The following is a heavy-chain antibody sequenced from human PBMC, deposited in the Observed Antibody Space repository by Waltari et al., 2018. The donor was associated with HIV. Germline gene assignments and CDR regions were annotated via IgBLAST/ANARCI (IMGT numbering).Heavy chain of an antibody. Sequence: QVQLQESGPGLAKPSETLSLSCTVPGGSISSYYWRWIRQPPGKGLEWIGYIYYSGLTNYNPSLNSRVTISVDTSKNQFSLKLSSVTAADTAVYYCARDLGESSSWFGGVIGHWGQGILVTVSS. CDR1: GGSISSYY. CDR2: IYYSGLT. D-gene: IGHD6-13*01. V-gene: IGHV4-59*01. J-gene: IGHJ4*02. CDR3: ARDLGESSSWFGGVIGH.